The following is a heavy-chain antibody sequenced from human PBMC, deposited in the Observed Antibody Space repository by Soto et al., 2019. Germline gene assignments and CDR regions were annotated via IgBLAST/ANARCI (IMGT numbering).Heavy chain of an antibody. Sequence: PSETLSLTCTVSGGSISSGGYYWSWIRQHPGKGLEWIGYIYYSGSTYYNPSLKSRVTISVDTSKNQFSLKLSSVTAADTAVYYCARVAQRWLQLFCDYWGQGTLVTVSS. CDR1: GGSISSGGYY. J-gene: IGHJ4*02. CDR2: IYYSGST. V-gene: IGHV4-31*03. CDR3: ARVAQRWLQLFCDY. D-gene: IGHD5-12*01.